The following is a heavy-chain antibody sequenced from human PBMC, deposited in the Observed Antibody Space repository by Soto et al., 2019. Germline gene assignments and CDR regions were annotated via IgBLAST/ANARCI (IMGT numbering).Heavy chain of an antibody. J-gene: IGHJ6*02. Sequence: QVQLVESGGGVVQPGRSLRPSCAASGFTFSSYGMHWVRQAPGKGLEWVAVTSYDGTNSYYADSVKGRFTISRDNSKNTLYLQMNSLGAEDTAVYYCAKDRPNKDTYTGYSYHDMGVWGQGTTVTVSS. V-gene: IGHV3-30*18. CDR3: AKDRPNKDTYTGYSYHDMGV. CDR2: TSYDGTNS. CDR1: GFTFSSYG. D-gene: IGHD3-16*01.